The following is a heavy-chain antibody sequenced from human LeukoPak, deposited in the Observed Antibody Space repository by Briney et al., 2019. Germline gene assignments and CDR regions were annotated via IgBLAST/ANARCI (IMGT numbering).Heavy chain of an antibody. D-gene: IGHD3-16*01. V-gene: IGHV3-9*01. CDR1: GFTFGDYA. CDR3: AKASTSYGYKDDAFDI. CDR2: ISWDSRTI. J-gene: IGHJ3*02. Sequence: GGSLRLSCAASGFTFGDYAMNWGRHAPGKGLERVSGISWDSRTIHYADSVRGRFTISRDNAKSSLYLQMNSLRPEDTALYYCAKASTSYGYKDDAFDIWGQGTMVTVSS.